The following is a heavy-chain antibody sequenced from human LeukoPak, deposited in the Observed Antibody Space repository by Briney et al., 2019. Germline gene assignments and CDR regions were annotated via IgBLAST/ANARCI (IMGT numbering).Heavy chain of an antibody. CDR3: AKDANEFGDSYFDS. J-gene: IGHJ5*01. Sequence: GGSLRLSCEASGFTSSDFGMHWVRQAPGKGLEWVAVIWSDGSHKYYDDSVKGRFIISRDNSKNTLYLQMHSLRAADTSLYFCAKDANEFGDSYFDSWGQGTLVTVSS. CDR2: IWSDGSHK. D-gene: IGHD3-10*01. CDR1: GFTSSDFG. V-gene: IGHV3-33*03.